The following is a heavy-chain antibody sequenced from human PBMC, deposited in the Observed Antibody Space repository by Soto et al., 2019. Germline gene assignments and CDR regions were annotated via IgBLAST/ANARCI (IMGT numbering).Heavy chain of an antibody. Sequence: EVQLLESGGGLVQPGGSVVLSCAASGFTFSSYGMSWVRQAPGKGLEWVSTITGSGSSTYYADSVKGRFTKSRDNSNNTPFHQMNTPRAEYTAVYFYAKDQSSADQGGARFDPLRQGTLLIVSS. CDR1: GFTFSSYG. V-gene: IGHV3-23*01. CDR2: ITGSGSST. J-gene: IGHJ5*02. D-gene: IGHD3-22*01. CDR3: AKDQSSADQGGARFDP.